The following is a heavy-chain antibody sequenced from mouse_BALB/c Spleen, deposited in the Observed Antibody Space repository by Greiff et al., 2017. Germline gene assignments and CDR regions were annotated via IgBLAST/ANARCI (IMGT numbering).Heavy chain of an antibody. V-gene: IGHV5-17*02. Sequence: EVQVVESGGGLVQPGGSRKLSCAASGFTFSSFGMHWVRQAPEKGLEWVAYISSGSSTIYYADTVKGRFTISRDNPKNTLFLQMTSLRSEDTAMYYCASLGPWFAYWGQGTLVTVSA. D-gene: IGHD4-1*01. CDR2: ISSGSSTI. CDR1: GFTFSSFG. CDR3: ASLGPWFAY. J-gene: IGHJ3*01.